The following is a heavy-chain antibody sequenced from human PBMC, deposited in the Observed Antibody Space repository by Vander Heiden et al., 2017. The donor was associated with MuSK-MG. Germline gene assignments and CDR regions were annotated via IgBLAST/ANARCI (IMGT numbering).Heavy chain of an antibody. D-gene: IGHD1-26*01. Sequence: EVQLVESGGGSVQPGRSLRLPCTASGFTFGDYAMSWFRQAPGKGLEWVGFIRSKAYGGTTEYAASVKGRFTISRDDSKSIAYLQMNSLKTEDTAVYYCTRRSYTRWFDPWGQGTLVTVSS. CDR3: TRRSYTRWFDP. V-gene: IGHV3-49*03. J-gene: IGHJ5*02. CDR1: GFTFGDYA. CDR2: IRSKAYGGTT.